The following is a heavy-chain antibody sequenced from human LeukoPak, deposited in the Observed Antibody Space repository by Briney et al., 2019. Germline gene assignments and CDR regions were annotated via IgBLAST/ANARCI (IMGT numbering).Heavy chain of an antibody. J-gene: IGHJ4*02. CDR1: GFTVSSTY. CDR3: ARAKGVGAIDY. V-gene: IGHV3-11*01. D-gene: IGHD1-26*01. CDR2: ISSSGSTI. Sequence: GGSLRLSCAASGFTVSSTYMSWVRQAPGKGLEWVSYISSSGSTIYYADSVKGRFTISRDNAKNSLYLQMNSLRAEDTAVYYCARAKGVGAIDYWGQGTLVTVSS.